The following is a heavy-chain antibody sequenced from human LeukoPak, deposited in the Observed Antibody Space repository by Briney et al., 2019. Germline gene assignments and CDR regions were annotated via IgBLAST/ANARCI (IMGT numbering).Heavy chain of an antibody. V-gene: IGHV3-48*04. CDR3: ARDYYDSSGYPHYYFDY. D-gene: IGHD3-22*01. Sequence: GGSLRLSCAASGFTSSSYSMNWVRQAPGKGLEWVSYISSSSSTIYYADSVKGRFTISRDNAKNSLYLQMNSLRAEDTAVYYCARDYYDSSGYPHYYFDYWGQGTLVTVSS. J-gene: IGHJ4*02. CDR2: ISSSSSTI. CDR1: GFTSSSYS.